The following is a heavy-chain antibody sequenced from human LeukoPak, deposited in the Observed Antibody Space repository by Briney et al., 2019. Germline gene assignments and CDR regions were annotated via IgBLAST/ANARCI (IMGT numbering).Heavy chain of an antibody. D-gene: IGHD2-15*01. V-gene: IGHV4-59*01. CDR2: IYYSGST. J-gene: IGHJ4*02. CDR1: GGSISSYY. Sequence: SETLSLTCTVSGGSISSYYWSWIRQPPGKGLEWIGYIYYSGSTNYNPSLKSRVTMSVDTSKNQFSLKLSSVTAADTAVYYCASHLETYCSGGSCYSFDYWGQGTLVTVSS. CDR3: ASHLETYCSGGSCYSFDY.